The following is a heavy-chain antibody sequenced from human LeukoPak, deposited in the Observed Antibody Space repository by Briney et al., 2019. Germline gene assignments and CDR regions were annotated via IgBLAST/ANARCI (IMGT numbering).Heavy chain of an antibody. CDR3: AKGGHYSFFDY. V-gene: IGHV3-23*01. D-gene: IGHD4-11*01. CDR1: GLIFRNYA. CDR2: ISGDGTET. Sequence: PGGSLRLSCTASGLIFRNYAMTWVRQAPRKGLEWVSTISGDGTETFYADSVKGRFTISRDNSKNTHYLQMSCLRAEDTGIYYCAKGGHYSFFDYWGQGTLVTVSS. J-gene: IGHJ4*02.